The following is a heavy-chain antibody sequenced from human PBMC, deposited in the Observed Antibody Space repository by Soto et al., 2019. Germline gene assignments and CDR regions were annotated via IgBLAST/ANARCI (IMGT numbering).Heavy chain of an antibody. CDR1: GGSVSSGSYY. V-gene: IGHV4-61*01. D-gene: IGHD6-13*01. J-gene: IGHJ5*02. CDR2: IYYSGST. Sequence: SETLSLTCTVSGGSVSSGSYYWSWIRQPPGKGLEWIGYIYYSGSTNYNPSLKSRVTISVDTSKNQFSLKLSSVTAADTAVYYCGRDKGRIMEYSRSWYEGWLDPWGQGTLVTVYS. CDR3: GRDKGRIMEYSRSWYEGWLDP.